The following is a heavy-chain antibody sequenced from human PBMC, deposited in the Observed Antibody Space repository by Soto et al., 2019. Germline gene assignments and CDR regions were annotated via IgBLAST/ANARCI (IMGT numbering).Heavy chain of an antibody. CDR3: AKDKGYCTNGVCYPGAY. CDR2: ISYDGSNK. Sequence: GGSLRLSCAASGFTFSSYGMHWVRQAPGKGLEWVAVISYDGSNKYYADSVKGRFTISRDNSKNTLYLQMNSLRAEDTAVYYCAKDKGYCTNGVCYPGAYWGQGTLVTVSS. CDR1: GFTFSSYG. D-gene: IGHD2-8*01. J-gene: IGHJ4*02. V-gene: IGHV3-30*18.